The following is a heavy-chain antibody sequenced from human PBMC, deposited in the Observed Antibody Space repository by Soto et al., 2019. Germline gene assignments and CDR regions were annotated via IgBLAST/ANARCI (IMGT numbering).Heavy chain of an antibody. D-gene: IGHD4-17*01. CDR3: ARHPYGYYPSDY. Sequence: SETLSLTCTVSGGSISSYYWSWIRQPPGKGLEWIGYIYYSGSTNYNPSLKSRVTISVDTSKNQFSLKLSSVTAADTAVYYCARHPYGYYPSDYWGQGTLVTV. V-gene: IGHV4-59*08. CDR2: IYYSGST. J-gene: IGHJ4*02. CDR1: GGSISSYY.